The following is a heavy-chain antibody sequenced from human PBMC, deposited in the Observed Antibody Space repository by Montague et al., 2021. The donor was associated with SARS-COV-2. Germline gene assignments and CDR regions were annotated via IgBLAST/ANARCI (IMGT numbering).Heavy chain of an antibody. V-gene: IGHV4-39*07. D-gene: IGHD2-15*01. Sequence: SETLSLTCTVSGGSISSSSYYWGWNRQPQGKGLEWIGSNYYSGSNYYNPSIKSRVTISVDTSKNQFSLKLSSGTAADTAVYYCARDPRGVLAATIYNWFDPWGQGTLVTVSS. CDR2: NYYSGSN. CDR1: GGSISSSSYY. CDR3: ARDPRGVLAATIYNWFDP. J-gene: IGHJ5*02.